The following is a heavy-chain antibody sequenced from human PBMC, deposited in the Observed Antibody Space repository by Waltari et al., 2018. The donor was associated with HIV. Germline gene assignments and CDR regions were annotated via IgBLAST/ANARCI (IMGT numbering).Heavy chain of an antibody. CDR2: INPKSGVT. CDR3: ARGFFQNDLRGLFDL. V-gene: IGHV1-2*06. CDR1: GYSFIAYY. J-gene: IGHJ2*01. D-gene: IGHD3-16*01. Sequence: QVQLVQSGAEVKMPGASVRVSCKASGYSFIAYYVHWVRQAPGPRLKWRGPINPKSGVTNYPRKFQGRGSMTRETSISTAYLGVTTLRADDTAVYYCARGFFQNDLRGLFDLWGRGTLVTVSS.